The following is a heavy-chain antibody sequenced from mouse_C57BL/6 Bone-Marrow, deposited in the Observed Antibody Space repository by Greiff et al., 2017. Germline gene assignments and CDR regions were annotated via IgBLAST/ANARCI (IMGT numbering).Heavy chain of an antibody. J-gene: IGHJ4*01. CDR1: YTFTDYYM. V-gene: IGHV1-83*01. D-gene: IGHD2-12*01. Sequence: VQLQQSGPELVKPGASVKMSCKASGYTFTDYYMHWVKQKPGKGLEWIGEIYPGSGNTYYNEKFKGKATLTADTSSSTAYMQLSSLTSEDSAVYFCAGYSPDYYAMDYWGQGTSVTVSS. CDR3: GYSPDYYAMDY. CDR2: YPGSGNTY.